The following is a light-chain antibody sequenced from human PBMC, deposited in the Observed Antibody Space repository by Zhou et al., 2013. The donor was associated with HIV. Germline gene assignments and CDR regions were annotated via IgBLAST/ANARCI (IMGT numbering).Light chain of an antibody. CDR2: GAS. V-gene: IGKV3-15*01. Sequence: EIVLTQSPDTLSLSPGDGAALSCRASQSISGSHLAWYQQKPGQAPRLLIYGASTRATGIPARFSGSGSGTEFTLTISSLQSEDFAVYYCQQYNNWPPWTFGQGTKVEIK. CDR1: QSISGSH. CDR3: QQYNNWPPWT. J-gene: IGKJ1*01.